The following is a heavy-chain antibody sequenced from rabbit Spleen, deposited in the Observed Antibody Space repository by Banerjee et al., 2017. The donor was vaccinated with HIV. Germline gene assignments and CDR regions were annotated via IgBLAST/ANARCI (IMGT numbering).Heavy chain of an antibody. J-gene: IGHJ4*01. Sequence: QSLEESGGGLVQPEGSLTLTCTASGFSFSSSYYMCWVRQAPGKGLEWIACMDAGSSGSTYYASWAKGRFTISKTSSTTVTLQMTSLTAADTATYFCTRDTDYTYGLKLWGPGTLVTVS. V-gene: IGHV1S40*01. CDR3: TRDTDYTYGLKL. CDR2: MDAGSSGST. D-gene: IGHD6-1*01. CDR1: GFSFSSSYY.